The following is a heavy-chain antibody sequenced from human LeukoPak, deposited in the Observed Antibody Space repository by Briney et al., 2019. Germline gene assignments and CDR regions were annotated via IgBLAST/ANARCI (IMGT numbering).Heavy chain of an antibody. V-gene: IGHV3-30*03. D-gene: IGHD5-12*01. CDR2: ISYDGSNK. Sequence: GGSLRLSCAASGLTFSSHWMHWVRQAPGKGLEWVAVISYDGSNKYYADSVKGRFTISRDNSKNTLYLQMNSLRAEDTAVYYCAREHWIVAKPIDYWGQGTLVTVSS. J-gene: IGHJ4*02. CDR1: GLTFSSHW. CDR3: AREHWIVAKPIDY.